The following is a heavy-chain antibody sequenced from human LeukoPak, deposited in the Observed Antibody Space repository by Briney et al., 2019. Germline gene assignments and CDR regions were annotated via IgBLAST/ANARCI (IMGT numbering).Heavy chain of an antibody. CDR1: GFTFSDYY. CDR3: AGYTYYYDSSGTELDY. Sequence: PGGSLRLSCAASGFTFSDYYMSWIRQAPGKGLEWVSYISSSGSTIYYADSVKGRFTISRDNAKNSLYLQMNSLRAEDTAVYYCAGYTYYYDSSGTELDYWGQGTLVTVSS. CDR2: ISSSGSTI. J-gene: IGHJ4*02. V-gene: IGHV3-11*01. D-gene: IGHD3-22*01.